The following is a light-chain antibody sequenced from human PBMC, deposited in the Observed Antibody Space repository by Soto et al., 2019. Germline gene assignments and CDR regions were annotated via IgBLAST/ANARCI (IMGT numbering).Light chain of an antibody. J-gene: IGKJ3*01. CDR3: QQYEKGPLT. V-gene: IGKV3-15*01. Sequence: EVVMTQSPAMVSVSPGQRATLSCRASQSVSSALAWYQLKRGQPPRLLIYGASTRATGIPPRFSGSGSGTEFTLIISSLQSEDFAVYYCQQYEKGPLTFGPGTEVNMK. CDR1: QSVSSA. CDR2: GAS.